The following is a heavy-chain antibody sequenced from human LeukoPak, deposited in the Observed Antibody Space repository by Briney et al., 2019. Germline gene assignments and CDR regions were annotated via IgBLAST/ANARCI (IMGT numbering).Heavy chain of an antibody. J-gene: IGHJ3*02. Sequence: GGSLRLSCAASGFTFSSYAMSWVRQAPGKGLEWVSAISGSGGSTYYADSVKGRFTISRDNYKNTLYLQMNSLRAEDTAVYYCAKDLSPLLPVAGRDAFDIWGQGTMVTVSS. CDR2: ISGSGGST. V-gene: IGHV3-23*01. CDR3: AKDLSPLLPVAGRDAFDI. CDR1: GFTFSSYA. D-gene: IGHD6-19*01.